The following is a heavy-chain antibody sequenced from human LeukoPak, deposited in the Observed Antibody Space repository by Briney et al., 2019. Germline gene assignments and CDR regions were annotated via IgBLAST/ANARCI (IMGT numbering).Heavy chain of an antibody. CDR1: GGTFSSYA. Sequence: SVKVSCKASGGTFSSYAISWVRQAPGQGLEWMGGIIPIFGTANYAQKFQGRVTITTDESTSTAYMELSSLRSEDTAVYYCARGGGLWFGELSPMDVWGEGTTVTVSS. V-gene: IGHV1-69*05. CDR3: ARGGGLWFGELSPMDV. CDR2: IIPIFGTA. D-gene: IGHD3-10*01. J-gene: IGHJ6*03.